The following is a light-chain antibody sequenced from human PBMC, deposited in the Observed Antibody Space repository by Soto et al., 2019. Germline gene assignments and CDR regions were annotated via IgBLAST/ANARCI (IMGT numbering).Light chain of an antibody. CDR3: QQDSDWPLT. CDR1: QDIRNE. CDR2: GAS. J-gene: IGKJ4*01. V-gene: IGKV1-6*01. Sequence: AVQMTQSPSSLSASVGDRVTITCRASQDIRNELGWYQQKPGKAPDLLIYGASTLQSGVSSRFSGSGFGTDFTLTISSLQPEDFATYYCQQDSDWPLTFGGGTKVEIK.